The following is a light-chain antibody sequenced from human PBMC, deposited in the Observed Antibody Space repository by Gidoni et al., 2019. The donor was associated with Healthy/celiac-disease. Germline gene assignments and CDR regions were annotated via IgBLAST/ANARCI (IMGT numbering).Light chain of an antibody. V-gene: IGKV3-20*01. CDR3: QQYGSSPWT. CDR2: GAS. Sequence: DIVLSQPPGTLPLSPGERATLSCRASQSVSSSYLAWYQQKPGQATRLLIYGASSRATGIPDRFSGSGSGTDFTLTISRLEAEDFAVYYCQQYGSSPWTFGQXTKVEIK. J-gene: IGKJ1*01. CDR1: QSVSSSY.